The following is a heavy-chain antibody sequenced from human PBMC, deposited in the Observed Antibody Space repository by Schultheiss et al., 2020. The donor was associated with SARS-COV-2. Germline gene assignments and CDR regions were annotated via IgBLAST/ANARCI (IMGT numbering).Heavy chain of an antibody. V-gene: IGHV4-30-4*02. CDR3: ASAGNSRWYYYAMDV. Sequence: SETLSLTCTVSGGSISSGDYYWSWIRQPPGKGLEWIGYIYYSGSTYYNPSLQSRVTMSVDASKSQFSLNLTSVTAADTAVYYCASAGNSRWYYYAMDVWGQGTTVTVSS. J-gene: IGHJ6*02. D-gene: IGHD6-19*01. CDR2: IYYSGST. CDR1: GGSISSGDYY.